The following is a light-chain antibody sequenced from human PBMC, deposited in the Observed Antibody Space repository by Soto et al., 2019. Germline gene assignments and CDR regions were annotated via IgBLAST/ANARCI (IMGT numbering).Light chain of an antibody. CDR1: QSISSSY. CDR2: AAS. CDR3: QQYGSSSYT. J-gene: IGKJ2*01. Sequence: EIVLTQSPGTLSLSPGERATLSCRASQSISSSYLAWYQQKPGQAPRLPFYAASTRATGIPDRFSGSGSGTDFTLTISRLEPEEFAVYYCQQYGSSSYTFGQGTQLEIK. V-gene: IGKV3-20*01.